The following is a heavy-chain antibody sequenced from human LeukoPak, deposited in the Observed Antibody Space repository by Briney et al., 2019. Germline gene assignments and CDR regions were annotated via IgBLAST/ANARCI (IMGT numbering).Heavy chain of an antibody. D-gene: IGHD3-16*01. V-gene: IGHV4-31*03. CDR1: GGSISSGGYY. CDR2: IYYSGST. CDR3: ARDVGLRPAGYYGMDV. J-gene: IGHJ6*02. Sequence: SQTLSLTCTVSGGSISSGGYYWSWIRQHPGKGLEWIGYIYYSGSTYYNPSLKSRVTISVDTSKNQFSLKLSSVTAADTAVYYCARDVGLRPAGYYGMDVWGQGTTVTVSS.